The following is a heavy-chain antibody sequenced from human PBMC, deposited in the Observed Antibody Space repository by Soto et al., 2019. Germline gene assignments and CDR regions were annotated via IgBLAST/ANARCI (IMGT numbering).Heavy chain of an antibody. Sequence: SETLSLTCAVSCYSISSGYYWGWIRQPPGKGLEWIGSIYHSGSTYYNPSLKSRVTISVDTSKNQFSLKLRSVTAADTAVYYCARDFRREPRLNYYGTDVWGQGTTVTVSS. CDR3: ARDFRREPRLNYYGTDV. CDR1: CYSISSGYY. CDR2: IYHSGST. J-gene: IGHJ6*02. D-gene: IGHD1-26*01. V-gene: IGHV4-38-2*02.